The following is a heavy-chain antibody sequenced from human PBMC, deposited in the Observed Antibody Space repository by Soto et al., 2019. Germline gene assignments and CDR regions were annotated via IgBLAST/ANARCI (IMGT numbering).Heavy chain of an antibody. Sequence: GGSLRLSCAASGFTVSSYWMSWVRQGPGKGPEWVANIKQDGSEKYYVDSVKGRFTISRDNAKNSLYLQMTSLRAEDTAVYHCAKSLSAIPGDSWGQGTLVTVSS. CDR1: GFTVSSYW. J-gene: IGHJ4*02. CDR2: IKQDGSEK. V-gene: IGHV3-7*05. D-gene: IGHD2-2*01. CDR3: AKSLSAIPGDS.